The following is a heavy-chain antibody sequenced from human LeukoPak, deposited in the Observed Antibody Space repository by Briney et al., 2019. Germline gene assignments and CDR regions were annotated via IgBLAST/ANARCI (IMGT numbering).Heavy chain of an antibody. V-gene: IGHV3-74*01. CDR3: ARAGMYGSSSYYYYMDV. D-gene: IGHD6-6*01. Sequence: GGSLSLSCAASGFTFTTYRMHGARQAPAQGRVWVSRIKSGGSSTNYADSVTGRFTISRDNAKNTLYLQMNSLRAEDTAVYYCARAGMYGSSSYYYYMDVWGKGTTVTVSS. CDR1: GFTFTTYR. CDR2: IKSGGSST. J-gene: IGHJ6*03.